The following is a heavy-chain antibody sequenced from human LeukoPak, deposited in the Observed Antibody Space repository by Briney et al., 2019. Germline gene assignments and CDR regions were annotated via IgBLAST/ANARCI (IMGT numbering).Heavy chain of an antibody. V-gene: IGHV4-34*01. CDR2: INHSGST. D-gene: IGHD3-10*01. CDR1: GGSFSGYY. Sequence: SETLSLTCAVYGGSFSGYYWSWIRQPPGKGLEWIGEINHSGSTNYNPSLKSRVTISVDTSKNQFSLKLSSVTAADTAVYYCARAGWGSGSYYINWGQGTLVTVSS. CDR3: ARAGWGSGSYYIN. J-gene: IGHJ4*02.